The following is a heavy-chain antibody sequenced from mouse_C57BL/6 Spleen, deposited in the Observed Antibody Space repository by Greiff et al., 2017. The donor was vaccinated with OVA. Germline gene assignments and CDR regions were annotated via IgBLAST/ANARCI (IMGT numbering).Heavy chain of an antibody. CDR1: GFNIKDYY. D-gene: IGHD1-1*01. CDR2: IDPEDGDT. Sequence: EVKLMESGAELVRPGASVKLSCTASGFNIKDYYMHWVKQRPEQGLEWIGRIDPEDGDTEYAPKFQGKATMTADTSSNTAYLQRSSLTSEDTAVYYCTTLYCYGSSYENYFDYWGQGTTLTVSS. CDR3: TTLYCYGSSYENYFDY. V-gene: IGHV14-1*01. J-gene: IGHJ2*01.